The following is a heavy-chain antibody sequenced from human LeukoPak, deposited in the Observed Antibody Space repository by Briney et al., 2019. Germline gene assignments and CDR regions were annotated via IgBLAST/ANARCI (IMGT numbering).Heavy chain of an antibody. CDR1: GFTFSSYS. CDR2: ISSSSSTI. V-gene: IGHV3-48*01. CDR3: ARVTLEWLLFTRPPYYYYGMDV. Sequence: GGSLRLSCAASGFTFSSYSMNWVRQAPGKGLEWVSYISSSSSTIYYADSVKGRFTISRDNAKNSLYLQMNSLRAEDTAVYYCARVTLEWLLFTRPPYYYYGMDVWGQGTTVTVSS. D-gene: IGHD3-3*01. J-gene: IGHJ6*02.